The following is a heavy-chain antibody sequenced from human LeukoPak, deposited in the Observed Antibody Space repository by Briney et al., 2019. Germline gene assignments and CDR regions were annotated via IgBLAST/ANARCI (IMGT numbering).Heavy chain of an antibody. V-gene: IGHV4-4*07. CDR1: GGSISSYY. J-gene: IGHJ5*02. CDR3: ARDSDHYGDHQAVFDP. Sequence: PSETLSLTCTVSGGSISSYYWSWIRQPAGKGLEWIGRIYTSGSTNYNPSLKSRVTMSVDTSKNQFSLKLSSVTAADTAVYYCARDSDHYGDHQAVFDPWGQGTLVTVSS. D-gene: IGHD4-17*01. CDR2: IYTSGST.